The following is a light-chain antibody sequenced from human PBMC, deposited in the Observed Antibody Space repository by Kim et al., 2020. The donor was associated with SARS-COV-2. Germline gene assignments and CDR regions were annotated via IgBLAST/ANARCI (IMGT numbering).Light chain of an antibody. CDR2: WAS. CDR3: QQYYSDYPT. CDR1: QSVLYSINNLNY. V-gene: IGKV4-1*01. Sequence: DIVMTQSPDSLGVSLGERVTINCKSSQSVLYSINNLNYLAWYQQKPGQPPQLLIYWASTRQCGVPDRFSGSGSGTDFTLTISSLQAEDVAVYYCQQYYSDYPTFGGGTKVDIK. J-gene: IGKJ4*01.